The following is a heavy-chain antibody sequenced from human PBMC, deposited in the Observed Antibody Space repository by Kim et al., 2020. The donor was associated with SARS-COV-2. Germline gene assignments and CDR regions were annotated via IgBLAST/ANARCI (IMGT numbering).Heavy chain of an antibody. J-gene: IGHJ6*02. CDR2: ISAGGHSI. CDR3: AKDQSGDYYYYSGMDV. Sequence: GGSLRLSCAASGLMFSSHAMTWVRQAPGKGLERVAIISAGGHSIYYADSVKGRFTVSRDNSKNTLYLQMNSLRAEDTALYFCAKDQSGDYYYYSGMDVWGPATTVTVSS. V-gene: IGHV3-23*01. D-gene: IGHD1-26*01. CDR1: GLMFSSHA.